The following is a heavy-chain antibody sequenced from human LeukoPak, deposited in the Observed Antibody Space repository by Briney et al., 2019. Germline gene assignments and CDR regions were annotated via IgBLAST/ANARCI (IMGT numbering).Heavy chain of an antibody. J-gene: IGHJ6*02. CDR1: GGSISSYY. CDR2: IYTSGST. Sequence: SETLSLTCTVSGGSISSYYWSWIRQPAGKGLEWIGHIYTSGSTKYNPSLKSRVTMSVDTSKNQFSLKLNSVTAADTALYYCARERCGGDCYYYFNGMDVWGQGTPVTVSS. D-gene: IGHD2-21*02. CDR3: ARERCGGDCYYYFNGMDV. V-gene: IGHV4-4*07.